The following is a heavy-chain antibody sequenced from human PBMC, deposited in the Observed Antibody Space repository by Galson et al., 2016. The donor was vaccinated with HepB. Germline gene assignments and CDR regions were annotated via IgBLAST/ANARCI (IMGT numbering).Heavy chain of an antibody. CDR2: TFYRSKWYN. CDR3: ASFRDYYYGMDV. V-gene: IGHV6-1*01. Sequence: CAISGDSVYGNSVAWNWIRQSPSRGLEWLGRTFYRSKWYNEYAVSVKSRITITPDKSKNQFSLQLNSVTPEDTAVYYCASFRDYYYGMDVWGQGTTVSVSS. J-gene: IGHJ6*02. CDR1: GDSVYGNSVA.